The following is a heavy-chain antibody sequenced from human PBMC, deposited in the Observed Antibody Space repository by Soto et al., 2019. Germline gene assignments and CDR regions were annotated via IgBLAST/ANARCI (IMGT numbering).Heavy chain of an antibody. V-gene: IGHV1-18*01. CDR3: AMEGEMPYYYYGLDV. Sequence: QVQLVQSGAEVRKPGASVKVSCKASGYTFTTYGISWVRQAPGQGREWMGWISGYNGHTKYAQKFQGRVTMTTDTSTSTVYMDLRSLRSDDTAVYYCAMEGEMPYYYYGLDVWGQGTTVTVSS. D-gene: IGHD3-16*01. CDR2: ISGYNGHT. CDR1: GYTFTTYG. J-gene: IGHJ6*02.